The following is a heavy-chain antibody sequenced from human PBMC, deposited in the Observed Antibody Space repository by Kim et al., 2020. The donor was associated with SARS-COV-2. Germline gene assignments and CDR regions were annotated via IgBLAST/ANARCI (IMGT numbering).Heavy chain of an antibody. CDR1: GFTVSSNY. CDR2: IYSGGST. Sequence: GGSLRLSCAASGFTVSSNYMSWVRQAPGKGLEWVSVIYSGGSTYYADPVKGRFTISRDTSKNTLNLQMNSLRAEDTDVYYCGEATIEGYYYYGMEVWGQGTTVTVSS. D-gene: IGHD5-12*01. V-gene: IGHV3-53*01. J-gene: IGHJ6*02. CDR3: GEATIEGYYYYGMEV.